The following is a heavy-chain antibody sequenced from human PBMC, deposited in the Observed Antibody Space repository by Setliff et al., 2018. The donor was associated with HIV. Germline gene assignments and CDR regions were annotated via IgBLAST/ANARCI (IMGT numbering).Heavy chain of an antibody. Sequence: SETLSLTCTVSGGSISNYYWSWIRQPPGKGLECIGYIYYSGSTNYNPSLNSRFTISIDTSKNQFSLKATSVTAEDTAVYYCAGLSTAHFGVPHNWFDPWGQGTLVTVSS. CDR3: AGLSTAHFGVPHNWFDP. J-gene: IGHJ5*02. D-gene: IGHD3-3*01. CDR2: IYYSGST. CDR1: GGSISNYY. V-gene: IGHV4-59*08.